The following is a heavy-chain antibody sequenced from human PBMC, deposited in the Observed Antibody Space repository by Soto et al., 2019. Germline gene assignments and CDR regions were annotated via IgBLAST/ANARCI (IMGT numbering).Heavy chain of an antibody. CDR3: ARHRGYCSGGSCYIDY. CDR1: GGSMISYY. V-gene: IGHV4-59*08. Sequence: LSLTCTVSGGSMISYYWSWIRQPPGRGLEWIGFIYYAGSTKYNPSLNSRVTISVDTSKNQFSLKLSSVTAADTAVYYCARHRGYCSGGSCYIDYWGQGTLVTVSS. CDR2: IYYAGST. D-gene: IGHD2-15*01. J-gene: IGHJ4*02.